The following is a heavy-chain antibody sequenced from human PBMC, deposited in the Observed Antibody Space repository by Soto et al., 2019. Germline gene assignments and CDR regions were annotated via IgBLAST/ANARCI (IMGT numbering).Heavy chain of an antibody. V-gene: IGHV4-39*01. CDR3: ASSIAAAGAPFFDY. D-gene: IGHD6-13*01. Sequence: QLQLQESGPGLVKPSETLSLTCTVSGGSISSSSYYWGWIRQPPGKGLEWIGSIYYSGSTYYHPSLKSRVAISVDTSTNQFSLKLSSVTAAEAAVYYCASSIAAAGAPFFDYWGQGTLVTVSS. CDR1: GGSISSSSYY. CDR2: IYYSGST. J-gene: IGHJ4*02.